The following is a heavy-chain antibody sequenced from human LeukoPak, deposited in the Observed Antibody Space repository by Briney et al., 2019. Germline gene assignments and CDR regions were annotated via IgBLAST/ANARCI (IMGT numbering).Heavy chain of an antibody. Sequence: PGGSLRLSCAASGFTFSSYAMSWVRQAPGKGLEWVSAISGSGGSTYYADSVKGRFTISRDNSKNTLYLQMNSLRAEDTAVYYCAKGFYVYDFWSGYYGAFDIWGQGTMVTVSS. CDR3: AKGFYVYDFWSGYYGAFDI. V-gene: IGHV3-23*01. D-gene: IGHD3-3*01. CDR2: ISGSGGST. J-gene: IGHJ3*02. CDR1: GFTFSSYA.